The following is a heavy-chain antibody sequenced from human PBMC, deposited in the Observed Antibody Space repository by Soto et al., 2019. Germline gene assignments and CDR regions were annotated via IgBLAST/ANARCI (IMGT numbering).Heavy chain of an antibody. D-gene: IGHD2-15*01. CDR3: ARDRDVVVVAAIRSIGY. J-gene: IGHJ4*02. CDR1: GYTFTSYG. CDR2: ISAYNGNT. V-gene: IGHV1-18*01. Sequence: QVPLVQSGAEVKKPGASVKVSCKASGYTFTSYGISWVRQAPGQGLEWMGWISAYNGNTNYAQKLQGRVTMTTDTSTSTAYMEVRSLRSDDTAVYYCARDRDVVVVAAIRSIGYWGQGTLVTVSS.